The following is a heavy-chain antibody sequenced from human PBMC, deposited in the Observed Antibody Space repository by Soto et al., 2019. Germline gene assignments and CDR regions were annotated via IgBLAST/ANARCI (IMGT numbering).Heavy chain of an antibody. CDR3: ARCDFGAFDY. CDR2: IYHTEST. CDR1: GDSISSSFW. V-gene: IGHV4-4*02. D-gene: IGHD3-10*01. Sequence: PSETLSLTCAVSGDSISSSFWWSWVRQPPGKGLEWIGEIYHTESTVYNPSLKSRVTISVDKSTNQFSLNLDSVTAADTAVYYCARCDFGAFDYWGRGILVTVSS. J-gene: IGHJ4*02.